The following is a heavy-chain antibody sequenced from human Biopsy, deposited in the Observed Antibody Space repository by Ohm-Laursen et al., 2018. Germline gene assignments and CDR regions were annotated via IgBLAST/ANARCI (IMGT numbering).Heavy chain of an antibody. CDR3: ATPFQYYDSWGGYPPFDH. J-gene: IGHJ4*02. Sequence: SSVKVSCNVSGGTFSNYAISWVRQAPGEGLEWVGGIIAVSGLVNYAPKFQGRVSITADKSTTTAYMELSNLKSEDTAVYYCATPFQYYDSWGGYPPFDHWGQGTLVTVSS. CDR2: IIAVSGLV. D-gene: IGHD3-3*01. V-gene: IGHV1-69*17. CDR1: GGTFSNYA.